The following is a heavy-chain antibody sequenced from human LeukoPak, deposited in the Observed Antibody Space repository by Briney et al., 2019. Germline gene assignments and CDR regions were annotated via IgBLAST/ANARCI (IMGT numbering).Heavy chain of an antibody. CDR2: IRSKVYSGTT. D-gene: IGHD5-24*01. V-gene: IGHV3-49*04. CDR1: GFSFSIYG. J-gene: IGHJ4*02. Sequence: GGTLRLSCEASGFSFSIYGMSWVRQAPGKGLEWVGFIRSKVYSGTTEYAASVKGRFTISRDDSKSIAYLQMNSLKTEDTAVYYCTRVWLQYFDYWGQGTLVTVSS. CDR3: TRVWLQYFDY.